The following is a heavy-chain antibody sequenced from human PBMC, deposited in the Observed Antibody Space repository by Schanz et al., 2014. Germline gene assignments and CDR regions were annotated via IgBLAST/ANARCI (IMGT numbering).Heavy chain of an antibody. CDR2: IYNSGSA. J-gene: IGHJ5*02. Sequence: QLQLQESGPGLVKPSETLSLTCTVSGGSIRRSTYYWGWIRQPPGKGLEWVASIYNSGSAYYGPSIKSRVTTSVETSKTQFSLRLNSVTASDTAVYYCVRQLLWFGESGVDTWGQGTLVVVSS. D-gene: IGHD3-10*01. CDR1: GGSIRRSTYY. V-gene: IGHV4-39*01. CDR3: VRQLLWFGESGVDT.